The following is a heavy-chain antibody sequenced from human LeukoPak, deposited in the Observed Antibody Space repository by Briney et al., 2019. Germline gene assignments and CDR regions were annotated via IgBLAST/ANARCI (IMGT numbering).Heavy chain of an antibody. J-gene: IGHJ4*02. Sequence: GGSLRLSCAASGFTFSSYAMSWVRQAPGKGLEWVSAISGSGGSTYYADSVKGRFTISRDNSKNTLYLQMNSLRAEDTAVYYCAKDQSPPAELLWFGELTFDYWGQGTLVTVSS. CDR3: AKDQSPPAELLWFGELTFDY. CDR1: GFTFSSYA. V-gene: IGHV3-23*01. CDR2: ISGSGGST. D-gene: IGHD3-10*01.